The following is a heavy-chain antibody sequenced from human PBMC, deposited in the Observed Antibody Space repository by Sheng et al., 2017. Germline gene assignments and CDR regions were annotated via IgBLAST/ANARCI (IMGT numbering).Heavy chain of an antibody. CDR1: GFTFSDYY. CDR3: ARAPVRSSWYQSNSPFDY. CDR2: ISSSSSYT. Sequence: QVQLVESGGGLVKPGGSLRLSCAASGFTFSDYYMSWIRQAPGKGLEWVSYISSSSSYTNYADSVKGRFTISRDNAKNSLYLQMNSLRAEDTAVYYCARAPVRSSWYQSNSPFDYWGQGTLVTVSS. V-gene: IGHV3-11*06. J-gene: IGHJ4*02. D-gene: IGHD6-13*01.